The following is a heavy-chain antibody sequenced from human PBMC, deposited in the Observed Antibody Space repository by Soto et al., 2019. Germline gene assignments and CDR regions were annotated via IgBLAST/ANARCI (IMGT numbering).Heavy chain of an antibody. J-gene: IGHJ6*02. V-gene: IGHV4-59*01. Sequence: SETLSLTCTVSGGSISSYYWSWIRQPPGKGLEWIGYIYYSGSTNYNPSLKSRVTISVDTSKNQFSLKLSSVTAADTAVYYCARQGRDRDSDYGMDVWGQGTTVTVSS. CDR3: ARQGRDRDSDYGMDV. D-gene: IGHD2-21*01. CDR2: IYYSGST. CDR1: GGSISSYY.